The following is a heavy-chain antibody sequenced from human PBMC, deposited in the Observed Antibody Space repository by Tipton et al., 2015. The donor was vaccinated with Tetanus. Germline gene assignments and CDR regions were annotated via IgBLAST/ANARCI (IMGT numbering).Heavy chain of an antibody. CDR3: AREADCSGGSCFSGDFDN. CDR2: SWYDGTDK. CDR1: GFIFSSYG. V-gene: IGHV3-33*01. Sequence: SLRLSCAASGFIFSSYGIHWVRQAPGKGLEWVADSWYDGTDKCYADSVKGRFTISRDNSKNTLYLQMNSLRAEDTAVYYCAREADCSGGSCFSGDFDNWGQGTQVTVSS. D-gene: IGHD2-15*01. J-gene: IGHJ4*02.